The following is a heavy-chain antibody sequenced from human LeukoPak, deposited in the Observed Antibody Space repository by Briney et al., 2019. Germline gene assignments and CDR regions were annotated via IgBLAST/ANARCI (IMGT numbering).Heavy chain of an antibody. CDR1: GYTFTSYY. J-gene: IGHJ5*02. D-gene: IGHD6-13*01. CDR3: ARVVRYGIAAAGPFDP. Sequence: GASVKVSCKASGYTFTSYYMHWVRQAPGQGLEWMGIINPSGGSTSYAQKFQGRVTMTRDTSTSTAYMELSSLTSEDTAVYYCARVVRYGIAAAGPFDPWGQGTLVTVSS. V-gene: IGHV1-46*01. CDR2: INPSGGST.